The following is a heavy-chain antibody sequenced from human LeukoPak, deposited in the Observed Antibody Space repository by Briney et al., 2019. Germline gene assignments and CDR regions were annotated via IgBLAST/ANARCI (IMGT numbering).Heavy chain of an antibody. CDR3: AKDRSRYSGYDPRSYYFDY. Sequence: PGGSLRLSCAASGFTFSSYAMSWVRQAPGKGLEWVSAISGSGGSTYYADSVKGRFTISRDNFKNTLYLQVNSLRTEDTAVYYCAKDRSRYSGYDPRSYYFDYWGQGTLVSVSS. V-gene: IGHV3-23*01. D-gene: IGHD5-12*01. CDR2: ISGSGGST. J-gene: IGHJ4*02. CDR1: GFTFSSYA.